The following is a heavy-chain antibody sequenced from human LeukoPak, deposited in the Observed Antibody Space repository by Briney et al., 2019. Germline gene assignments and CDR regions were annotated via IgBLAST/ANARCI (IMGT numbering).Heavy chain of an antibody. J-gene: IGHJ5*02. CDR1: GYIFTTYG. V-gene: IGHV1-18*01. CDR3: ARDMKRSRARWEKLGFDP. CDR2: ISDYNDNT. Sequence: GASVKVSCKASGYIFTTYGITWVRQAPGQGLEWMGWISDYNDNTYYSQKLQGRVTMTTDTSTSTAYMELRSLRSDDTAVYYCARDMKRSRARWEKLGFDPWGQGTLVTVSS. D-gene: IGHD1-26*01.